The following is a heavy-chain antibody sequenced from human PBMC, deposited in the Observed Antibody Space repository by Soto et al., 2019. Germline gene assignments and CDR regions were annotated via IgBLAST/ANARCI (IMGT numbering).Heavy chain of an antibody. CDR1: GFSFSDYH. D-gene: IGHD3-3*01. Sequence: QVQLVESGGGLVKPGGSLRLSCAASGFSFSDYHMTWIRQAPGKGLEWISYITSGGSTYYADSVKGRFTISRDNARNSLYLQMHSLIVEDTAVYDCARDCPRRIMCWTGYKWGQGTLVTVSA. V-gene: IGHV3-11*01. CDR2: ITSGGST. J-gene: IGHJ1*01. CDR3: ARDCPRRIMCWTGYK.